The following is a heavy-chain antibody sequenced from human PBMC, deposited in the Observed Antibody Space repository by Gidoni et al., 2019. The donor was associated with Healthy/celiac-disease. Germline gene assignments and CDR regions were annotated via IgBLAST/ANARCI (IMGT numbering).Heavy chain of an antibody. D-gene: IGHD3-16*02. J-gene: IGHJ4*02. CDR3: ARELSFRRYGDPGVHFDY. Sequence: EVQLVESGGGLVKPGGSLRLSCAASGFTFSSYSMNWVRQAPGKGLEWVSSISSSSSYIYYADSVKGRFTISRDNAKNSLYLQMNSLRAEDTAVYYCARELSFRRYGDPGVHFDYWGQGTLVTVSS. CDR1: GFTFSSYS. V-gene: IGHV3-21*01. CDR2: ISSSSSYI.